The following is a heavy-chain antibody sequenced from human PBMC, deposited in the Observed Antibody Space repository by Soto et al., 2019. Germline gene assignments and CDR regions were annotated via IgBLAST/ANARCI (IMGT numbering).Heavy chain of an antibody. D-gene: IGHD3-22*01. CDR3: ARARYDSRGYYYLDY. J-gene: IGHJ4*02. Sequence: SETLCLTCTVSGVSISGYYWSWIRQPPGKGLEWIGYIYYSGSSNYNPSLKSRDTIPLDTSKNQFSLRLRSVTAADTAVYYCARARYDSRGYYYLDYRCQRPLGTVSS. CDR1: GVSISGYY. CDR2: IYYSGSS. V-gene: IGHV4-59*01.